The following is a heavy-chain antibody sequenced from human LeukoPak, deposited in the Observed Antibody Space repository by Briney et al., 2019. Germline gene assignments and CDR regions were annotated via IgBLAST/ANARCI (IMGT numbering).Heavy chain of an antibody. CDR2: IYANGAT. D-gene: IGHD2-15*01. CDR3: ARLYCRGGNCYSYFDS. Sequence: PSETLSLTCTVSGGSTNDYYWYWIRQPAGKGLECIGRIYANGATNYNASLKSRITMSVDTSKTQFSLTLNSVTAADSAVYYCARLYCRGGNCYSYFDSWGRGTLVTVSS. V-gene: IGHV4-4*07. CDR1: GGSTNDYY. J-gene: IGHJ4*02.